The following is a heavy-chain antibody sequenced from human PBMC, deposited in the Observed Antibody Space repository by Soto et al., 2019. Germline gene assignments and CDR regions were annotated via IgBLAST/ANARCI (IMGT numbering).Heavy chain of an antibody. Sequence: QVQVQQSGPGLVKPSQTLSLTCAISGDSVSSNSAAWNWIRQSPSRGLEWLGRTYYRSKWYNDYAVSVKSRITINPDTSKNQFFLQLNSVTPEDTAVYYCARGAYSSSSGLTGLDSWGQGTLVTVSS. CDR3: ARGAYSSSSGLTGLDS. D-gene: IGHD6-6*01. J-gene: IGHJ4*02. CDR1: GDSVSSNSAA. V-gene: IGHV6-1*01. CDR2: TYYRSKWYN.